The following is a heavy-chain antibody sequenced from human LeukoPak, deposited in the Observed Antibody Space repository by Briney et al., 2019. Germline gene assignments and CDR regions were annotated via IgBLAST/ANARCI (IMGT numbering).Heavy chain of an antibody. CDR2: IYYSGST. V-gene: IGHV4-39*01. J-gene: IGHJ4*02. D-gene: IGHD3/OR15-3a*01. CDR1: GGSISSSSYY. CDR3: ARRSFWTGYLYDY. Sequence: KPSETLSLTCTVSGGSISSSSYYWGWIRQPPGKGLEWIGSIYYSGSTYYNPSLKSRVTISLDKSKSQFSLRLSSVTAADTAVYYCARRSFWTGYLYDYWGQGTLVTVSS.